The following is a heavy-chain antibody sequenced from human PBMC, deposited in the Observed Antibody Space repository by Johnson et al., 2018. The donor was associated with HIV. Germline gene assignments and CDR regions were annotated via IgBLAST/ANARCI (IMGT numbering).Heavy chain of an antibody. J-gene: IGHJ3*02. CDR2: ISYDGSNK. CDR1: GFTFSSYA. V-gene: IGHV3-30*14. CDR3: ARGNTFDI. Sequence: VQLVESGGGVVQPGRSLRLSCAASGFTFSSYAMHWVRQAPGKGLEWVAVISYDGSNKYYADSVKGRFTISRDHAKNSLHLQMNSLTAGDTAVYYCARGNTFDIWGQGTLVTVSS.